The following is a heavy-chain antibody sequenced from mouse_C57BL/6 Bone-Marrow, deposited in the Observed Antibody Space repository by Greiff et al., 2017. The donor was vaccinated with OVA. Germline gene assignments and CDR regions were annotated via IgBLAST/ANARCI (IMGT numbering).Heavy chain of an antibody. Sequence: VQLKESGAELVRPGASVKLSCTASGFNIKDDYMHWVKQRPEQGLEWIGWIDPENGDTEYASKFQGKATITADTSSTTAYLQRSSLTSEDTAVYYCTLYGNYLGYWGQGTTLTVSS. J-gene: IGHJ2*01. D-gene: IGHD2-1*01. CDR1: GFNIKDDY. V-gene: IGHV14-4*01. CDR3: TLYGNYLGY. CDR2: IDPENGDT.